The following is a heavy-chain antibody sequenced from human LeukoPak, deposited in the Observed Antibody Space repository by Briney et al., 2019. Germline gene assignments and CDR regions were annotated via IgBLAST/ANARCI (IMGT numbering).Heavy chain of an antibody. CDR2: IIPIFGTA. V-gene: IGHV1-69*13. CDR1: GGTFSSYA. CDR3: AREVLGAFDI. D-gene: IGHD3-10*01. Sequence: EASVKVSCKASGGTFSSYAISWFRQAPGQGLEWMGGIIPIFGTANYAQKFQGRVTITADESTSTAYMELSSLRSEDTAVYYCAREVLGAFDIWGQGTMVTVSS. J-gene: IGHJ3*02.